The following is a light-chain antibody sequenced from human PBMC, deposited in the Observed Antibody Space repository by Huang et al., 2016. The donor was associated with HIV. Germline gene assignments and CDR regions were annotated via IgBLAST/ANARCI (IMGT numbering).Light chain of an antibody. J-gene: IGKJ1*01. Sequence: DIQMTQSPPTLSRSVGDRVTITCRASQSISSWVAWYQQKPGKAPKLLIYEESKLQRGVPSRCRGRRSGTELTLTISSLQPDDFATYYCQQYNSHPGTFGLGTKVEMK. V-gene: IGKV1-5*03. CDR2: EES. CDR1: QSISSW. CDR3: QQYNSHPGT.